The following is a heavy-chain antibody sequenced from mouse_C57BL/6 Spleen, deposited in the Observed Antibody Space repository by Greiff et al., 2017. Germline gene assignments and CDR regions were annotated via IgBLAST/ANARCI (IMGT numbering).Heavy chain of an antibody. V-gene: IGHV1-62-2*01. D-gene: IGHD1-1*02. Sequence: QVQLKESGAELVKPGASVKLSCKASGYTFTEYTIHWVKQRSGQGLEWIGWFYPGSGSIKYNEKFKDKATLTADKSSSTVYMELSGLTSEDSAVYFCARHEGGSYGNYAMDYWGQGTSVTVSS. J-gene: IGHJ4*01. CDR2: FYPGSGSI. CDR1: GYTFTEYT. CDR3: ARHEGGSYGNYAMDY.